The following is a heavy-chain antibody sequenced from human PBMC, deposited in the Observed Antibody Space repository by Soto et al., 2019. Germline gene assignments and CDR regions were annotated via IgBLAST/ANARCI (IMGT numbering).Heavy chain of an antibody. Sequence: ASVKVSCKASGHTLINYYMHWVRQAPGQGLDWLGKIDPSGNGTSYAERFQGRSTLTSDTSTNTVYVELSSLRSEDTAIYYCAINYYDSSAYLYWGQGTLVTVSS. D-gene: IGHD3-22*01. J-gene: IGHJ4*02. CDR1: GHTLINYY. V-gene: IGHV1-46*01. CDR3: AINYYDSSAYLY. CDR2: IDPSGNGT.